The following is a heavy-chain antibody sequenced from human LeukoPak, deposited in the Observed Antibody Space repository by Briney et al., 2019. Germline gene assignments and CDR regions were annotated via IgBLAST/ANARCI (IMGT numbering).Heavy chain of an antibody. CDR3: AVHLPGDYLDR. V-gene: IGHV1-8*01. J-gene: IGHJ4*02. CDR1: EYTFTIYD. CDR2: MNPDSGNT. Sequence: ASVKVSCKASEYTFTIYDINWVRQATGQGLEWMGRMNPDSGNTGFAQKFQGRVTMTRNTSITTAYMELSSLRSEDTAVYYCAVHLPGDYLDRWGQGTLVTVSS.